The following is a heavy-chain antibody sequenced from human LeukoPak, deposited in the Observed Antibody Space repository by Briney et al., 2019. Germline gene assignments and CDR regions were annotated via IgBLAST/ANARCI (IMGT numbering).Heavy chain of an antibody. V-gene: IGHV3-23*01. CDR1: GFSFSNYA. CDR3: AKDRVFGILIGGGFDY. D-gene: IGHD3-3*01. CDR2: VSGSGGST. Sequence: PGGSLRLSCAASGFSFSNYAMNWVRQVPGKGLEWVSGVSGSGGSTKYADSVKGRFTISRDNSKNTLYLQMSSLRVEDTAVYYCAKDRVFGILIGGGFDYWGQGTQLIVSP. J-gene: IGHJ4*02.